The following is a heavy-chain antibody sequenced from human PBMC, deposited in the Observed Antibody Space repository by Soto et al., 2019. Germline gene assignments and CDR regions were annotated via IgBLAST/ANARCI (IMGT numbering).Heavy chain of an antibody. CDR2: IKSKTDGGTT. Sequence: GGSLRLSCAASGFTFSNARMNWVRQAPGKGLEWVGRIKSKTDGGTTDYAAPVKGRFTISRDDSKNTLYLQMNSLKTEDTAVYYCTTRVATICYDCHASPYGAFWGQGTTVTVS. V-gene: IGHV3-15*07. D-gene: IGHD2-2*01. CDR3: TTRVATICYDCHASPYGAF. J-gene: IGHJ6*02. CDR1: GFTFSNAR.